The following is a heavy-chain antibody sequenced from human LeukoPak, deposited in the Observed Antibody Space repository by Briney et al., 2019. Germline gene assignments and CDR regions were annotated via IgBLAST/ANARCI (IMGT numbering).Heavy chain of an antibody. V-gene: IGHV4-4*07. CDR2: IYTSGST. J-gene: IGHJ5*02. Sequence: PSETLSLTCTVSGGSISSYYWSWIRQPAGKGLEWIGRIYTSGSTNYNPSLKSRVTMSVDTSKNQFSLKLSSVTAADTAEYYCARGNYYGSGPLFDAWGQGTLVTVSS. CDR3: ARGNYYGSGPLFDA. CDR1: GGSISSYY. D-gene: IGHD3-10*01.